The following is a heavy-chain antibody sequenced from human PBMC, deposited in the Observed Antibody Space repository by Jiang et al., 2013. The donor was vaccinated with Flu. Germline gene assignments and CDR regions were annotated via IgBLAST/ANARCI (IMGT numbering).Heavy chain of an antibody. J-gene: IGHJ2*01. Sequence: VAVIWYDGSNKYYADSVKGRFTISRDNSKNTLYLQMNSLRAEDTAVYYCARDMGWGATIDWYFDLWGRGTLVTVSS. CDR3: ARDMGWGATIDWYFDL. D-gene: IGHD5-24*01. V-gene: IGHV3-33*01. CDR2: IWYDGSNK.